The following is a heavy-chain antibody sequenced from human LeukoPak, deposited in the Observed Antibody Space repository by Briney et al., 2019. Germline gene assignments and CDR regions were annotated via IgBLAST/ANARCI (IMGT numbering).Heavy chain of an antibody. CDR2: ISGSGGST. V-gene: IGHV3-23*01. D-gene: IGHD1-14*01. CDR3: AKVRKGVYYYYYMDV. CDR1: GFTFSSYG. Sequence: GGSLRLSCAASGFTFSSYGMSWVRQAPGKGLEWVSGISGSGGSTYYADSVKGRFTISRDNSKNTLYLQMNSLRAEDTAVYYCAKVRKGVYYYYYMDVWGKGTTVTVSS. J-gene: IGHJ6*03.